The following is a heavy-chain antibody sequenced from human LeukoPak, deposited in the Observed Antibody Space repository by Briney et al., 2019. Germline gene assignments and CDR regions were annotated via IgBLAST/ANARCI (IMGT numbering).Heavy chain of an antibody. J-gene: IGHJ6*03. Sequence: SETLSLTCTVSGGSISSSSYYWGWIRQPPGKGLEWIGSIYYSGSTYYNPSLKGRVTISVDTSKNQFSLKLSSVTAADTAVYYCASRATRGYYYYYYMDVWGKGTTVTVSS. CDR2: IYYSGST. D-gene: IGHD2-15*01. V-gene: IGHV4-39*01. CDR1: GGSISSSSYY. CDR3: ASRATRGYYYYYYMDV.